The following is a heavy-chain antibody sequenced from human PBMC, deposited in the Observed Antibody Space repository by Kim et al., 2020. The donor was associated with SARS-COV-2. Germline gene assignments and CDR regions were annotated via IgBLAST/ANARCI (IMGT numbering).Heavy chain of an antibody. CDR1: GGSISSYY. J-gene: IGHJ3*02. D-gene: IGHD3-3*01. CDR3: AGSGPVLRFLEWKLGGFDI. CDR2: IYTSGST. Sequence: SETLSLTCTVSGGSISSYYWSWIRQPAGKGLEWIGRIYTSGSTNYNPSLKSRVTMAVDTTKNQSSLKLSSVTAADTAVYYCAGSGPVLRFLEWKLGGFDIWGQGAMVTVSS. V-gene: IGHV4-4*07.